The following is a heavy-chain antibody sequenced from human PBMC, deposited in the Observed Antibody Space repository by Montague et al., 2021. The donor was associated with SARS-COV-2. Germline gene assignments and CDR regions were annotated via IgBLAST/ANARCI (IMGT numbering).Heavy chain of an antibody. V-gene: IGHV4-59*08. CDR3: ARGWAFDP. CDR1: GGSTASHY. CDR2: VYYNGDT. Sequence: SETLSLTCTVSGGSTASHYWNWIRQSPGKRPEWIGYVYYNGDTKYNHSLQSRVTISIDTSENQFSLRLNSVTAADTAVYFCARGWAFDPWGRGRLVTVSS. J-gene: IGHJ3*01. D-gene: IGHD6-19*01.